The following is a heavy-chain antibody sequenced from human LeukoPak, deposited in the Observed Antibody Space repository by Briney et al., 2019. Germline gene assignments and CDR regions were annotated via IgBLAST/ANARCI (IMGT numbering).Heavy chain of an antibody. V-gene: IGHV1-24*01. CDR2: FDPEDGET. Sequence: ASVKVSCKVSGYTLTELSMHWVRQAPGKGLEWMGGFDPEDGETIYAQKFQGRVTMTEDTSTDTAYMELSSLRSEDTAVYYCATIGRYGSGGYYYYYMDVWGKGTTVTISS. J-gene: IGHJ6*03. CDR1: GYTLTELS. D-gene: IGHD3-10*01. CDR3: ATIGRYGSGGYYYYYMDV.